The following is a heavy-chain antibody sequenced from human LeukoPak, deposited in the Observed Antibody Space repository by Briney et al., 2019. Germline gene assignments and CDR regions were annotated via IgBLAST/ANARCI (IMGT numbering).Heavy chain of an antibody. J-gene: IGHJ4*02. CDR3: ATIPTRYYYDSSGTRSGPY. D-gene: IGHD3-22*01. V-gene: IGHV1-69*13. Sequence: SVKVSCKASGGTFSSYAISWVRQAPGQGLEWMGGIIPIFGTANYAQKFQGRVTITADESTSTAYMELSSLRSEDTAVYYCATIPTRYYYDSSGTRSGPYWGQGTLVTVSS. CDR1: GGTFSSYA. CDR2: IIPIFGTA.